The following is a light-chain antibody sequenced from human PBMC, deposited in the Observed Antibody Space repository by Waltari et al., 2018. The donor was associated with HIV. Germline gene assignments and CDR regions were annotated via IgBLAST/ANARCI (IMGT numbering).Light chain of an antibody. CDR1: SSDVGGFNS. CDR3: CSYAGNYTLI. V-gene: IGLV2-11*01. CDR2: DVT. Sequence: QSALTQPRSVSGSPGQSVTISCTGTSSDVGGFNSVSWYQQHPGKAPKLMIYDVTKRPSGVPDRFSGSKSVKTASLTSSGLQADDEADYYCCSYAGNYTLIFGGGTKLTVL. J-gene: IGLJ2*01.